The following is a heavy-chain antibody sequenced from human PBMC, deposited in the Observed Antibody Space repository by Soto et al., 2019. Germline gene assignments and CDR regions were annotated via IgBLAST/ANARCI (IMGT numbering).Heavy chain of an antibody. CDR3: AREEGYCNGGPCYRGAFDI. CDR1: GLTFSSYW. V-gene: IGHV3-74*01. Sequence: GGSLRLSCAASGLTFSSYWMHWVRQAPGKGLVWVSSISTDGSVTTYADSVKGRFTVSRDNSNNTLYLQMNSLRAEDTAVYYCAREEGYCNGGPCYRGAFDIWGQGTRVTVSS. CDR2: ISTDGSVT. D-gene: IGHD2-15*01. J-gene: IGHJ3*02.